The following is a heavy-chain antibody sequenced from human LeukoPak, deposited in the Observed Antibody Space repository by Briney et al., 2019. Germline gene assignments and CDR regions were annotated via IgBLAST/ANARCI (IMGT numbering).Heavy chain of an antibody. V-gene: IGHV4-34*01. D-gene: IGHD3-22*01. J-gene: IGHJ4*02. Sequence: PSETLSLTCAVYGGSFSGYYWSWIRQPPGKGLEWIGEINHSGSTNYNPSLKSRVTISVDTSKNQFSLKLSSVTAADTAVYYCASSGYYFRSGYWGQGTPVTVSS. CDR3: ASSGYYFRSGY. CDR1: GGSFSGYY. CDR2: INHSGST.